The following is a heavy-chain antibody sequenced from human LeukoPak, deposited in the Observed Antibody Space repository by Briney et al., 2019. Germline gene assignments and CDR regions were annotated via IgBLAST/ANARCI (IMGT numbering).Heavy chain of an antibody. CDR3: ARRPFGSGSYY. V-gene: IGHV4-39*01. CDR2: IYYSGST. Sequence: PSETLSLTCTVSGGSISSSSYHWGWIRQAPGKGLEWIGSIYYSGSTYYNPSLKSRVTISVDTSKNQFSLKLSSVTAADTAVYYCARRPFGSGSYYWGQGTLVTVSS. D-gene: IGHD3-10*01. CDR1: GGSISSSSYH. J-gene: IGHJ4*02.